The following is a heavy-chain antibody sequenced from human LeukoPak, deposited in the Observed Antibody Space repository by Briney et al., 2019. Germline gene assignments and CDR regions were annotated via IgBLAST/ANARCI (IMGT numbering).Heavy chain of an antibody. CDR1: GDSVSSNSAA. V-gene: IGHV6-1*01. J-gene: IGHJ6*02. D-gene: IGHD2-2*01. CDR2: TYYRSKWYN. CDR3: ARAAASVSRWPVTYYGMDV. Sequence: SQTLSLTCAISGDSVSSNSAAWNWIRQSPSRGLEWLGRTYYRSKWYNDYAVSVKSRITINPDTSKHQFSLQLNSVTPEDTAVYDCARAAASVSRWPVTYYGMDVWGQGTTVTVSS.